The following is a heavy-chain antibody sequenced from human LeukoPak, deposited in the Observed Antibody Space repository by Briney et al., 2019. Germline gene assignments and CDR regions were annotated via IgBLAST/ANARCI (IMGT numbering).Heavy chain of an antibody. Sequence: PGGSLRLFCAASGFTFSTYWMSWVRQAPGKGLEWVAKIKQDGGEKYYVDSVKGRFTISRDNAKNSLYLQMNSLRADDTAVYYCARHTSAVTGTGAYWGQGTLVTVSS. CDR2: IKQDGGEK. D-gene: IGHD6-19*01. CDR3: ARHTSAVTGTGAY. CDR1: GFTFSTYW. J-gene: IGHJ4*02. V-gene: IGHV3-7*04.